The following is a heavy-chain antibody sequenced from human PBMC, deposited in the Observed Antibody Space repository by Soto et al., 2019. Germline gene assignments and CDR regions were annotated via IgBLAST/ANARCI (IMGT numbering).Heavy chain of an antibody. J-gene: IGHJ5*02. D-gene: IGHD6-19*01. CDR2: IIPIFGTA. CDR1: GGTCSIYS. V-gene: IGHV1-69*13. Sequence: ASVEVSFKASGGTCSIYSSSLFLESPLQWLEWMGGIIPIFGTANYAQKFQGRVTITAEESTSTAYMELSSLRSEDTAVYYCARGYVAYSRGTNFKWFEHWGKGNMVTVSS. CDR3: ARGYVAYSRGTNFKWFEH.